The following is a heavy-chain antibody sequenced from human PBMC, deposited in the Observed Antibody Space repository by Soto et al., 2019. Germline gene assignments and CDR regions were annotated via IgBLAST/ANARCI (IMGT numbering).Heavy chain of an antibody. V-gene: IGHV3-53*01. CDR3: ATRDAAYYYGMNV. CDR1: GFNVSGVF. CDR2: IYSGERA. J-gene: IGHJ6*02. Sequence: GGSLRLSXEATGFNVSGVFMTWVRQAPGKGLEWVSVIYSGERAYYSDSVKGRFTISRDSSKNTLLLQLNRLRVEDTAVYYCATRDAAYYYGMNVWGQGTTVTVSS. D-gene: IGHD1-26*01.